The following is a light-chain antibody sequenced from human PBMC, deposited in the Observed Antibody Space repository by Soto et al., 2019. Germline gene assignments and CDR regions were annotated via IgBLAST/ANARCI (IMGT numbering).Light chain of an antibody. J-gene: IGKJ4*01. CDR1: QSISSY. Sequence: DIHMTQSPSSLSASVGDRFTITCRASQSISSYLNWYQQKPGKAPKPLIYAASSLQSGVPSRFSGSGSGTDFTLTISSLQPEDFATYYCQQSYNDPLTFGGGTKVDIK. CDR3: QQSYNDPLT. CDR2: AAS. V-gene: IGKV1-39*01.